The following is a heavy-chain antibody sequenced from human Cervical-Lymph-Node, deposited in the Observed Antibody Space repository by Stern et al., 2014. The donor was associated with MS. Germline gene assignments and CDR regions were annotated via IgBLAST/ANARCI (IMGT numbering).Heavy chain of an antibody. CDR1: GYTFTNYG. V-gene: IGHV1-18*01. CDR2: ISAYNGDT. Sequence: QVQLVQSGSEVKKPGASLKVSCKASGYTFTNYGITWVRQAPGRGLERMGWISAYNGDTNYAQNLQGRVTMTTDTSMTTAYMELRSLRSDDTAVYYCARTYVRAFDYWGQGSLVTVSS. CDR3: ARTYVRAFDY. D-gene: IGHD3-16*01. J-gene: IGHJ4*02.